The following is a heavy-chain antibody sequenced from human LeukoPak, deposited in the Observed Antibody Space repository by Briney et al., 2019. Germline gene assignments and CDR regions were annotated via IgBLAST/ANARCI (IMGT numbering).Heavy chain of an antibody. CDR2: IYIRGST. D-gene: IGHD1-26*01. V-gene: IGHV4-59*01. CDR1: GASISSYY. Sequence: SETLSLTCSVSGASISSYYWNWIRQPPGKGLEWIGNIYIRGSTNYNPSLESRVTISLDTSNDQFSLKLSSVTAEDSAFYYCAKDWELGSWGQGTLVTVSS. CDR3: AKDWELGS. J-gene: IGHJ5*02.